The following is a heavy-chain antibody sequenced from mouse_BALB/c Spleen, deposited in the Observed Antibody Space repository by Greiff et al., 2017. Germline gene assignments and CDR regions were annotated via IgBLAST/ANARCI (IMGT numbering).Heavy chain of an antibody. CDR3: TAKRFAY. D-gene: IGHD1-2*01. CDR1: GYTFTSYN. Sequence: LQQPGAELVKPGASVKMSCKASGYTFTSYNMHWVKQTPGQGLEWIGAIYPGNGGTSYNQKFKGKATLTADKSSSTAYMQLSSLTSEDSAVYYCTAKRFAYWGQGTLVTVSA. J-gene: IGHJ3*01. CDR2: IYPGNGGT. V-gene: IGHV1-12*01.